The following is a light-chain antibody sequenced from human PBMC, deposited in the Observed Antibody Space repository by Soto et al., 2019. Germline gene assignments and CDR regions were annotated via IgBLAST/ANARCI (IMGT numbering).Light chain of an antibody. CDR3: QHYSLYSPWT. CDR1: QNINAW. Sequence: DIHMTQSPSSLSVSVGDRVTITCRTSQNINAWLAWYQQRPGQAPNLLTYDASTVQSGVPSRFSGSGSGTEFTLTISSLQADDSASYYCQHYSLYSPWTFGQGTKVEI. V-gene: IGKV1-5*01. CDR2: DAS. J-gene: IGKJ1*01.